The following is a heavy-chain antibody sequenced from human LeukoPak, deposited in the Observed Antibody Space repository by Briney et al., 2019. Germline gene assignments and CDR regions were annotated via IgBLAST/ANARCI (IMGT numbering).Heavy chain of an antibody. CDR3: ATDEGYCSSTSCYTSAFDI. V-gene: IGHV3-21*01. CDR1: GFTFSSYS. D-gene: IGHD2-2*02. J-gene: IGHJ3*02. CDR2: ISSSSSYI. Sequence: GGSLRLSCAASGFTFSSYSMNWVRQAPGKGLEWVSSISSSSSYIYYADSVKGRFTISRDNAKNSLYLRMNSLRAEDTAVYYCATDEGYCSSTSCYTSAFDIWGQGTMVTVSS.